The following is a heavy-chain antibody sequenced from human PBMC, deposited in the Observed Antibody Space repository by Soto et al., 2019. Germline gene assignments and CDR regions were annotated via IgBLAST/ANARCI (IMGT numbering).Heavy chain of an antibody. V-gene: IGHV1-69*12. J-gene: IGHJ6*02. CDR3: ARGSGGSSYYYYGMDV. D-gene: IGHD2-15*01. CDR1: GGTFISYA. Sequence: QVQLVQSGAEVKKPGSSVKVSCKASGGTFISYAINWVRQAPGQGLEWMGGIIPIFGTANYAQKFQGRVTITADESTSTAYMELSSLRSEDTAVYYCARGSGGSSYYYYGMDVWGQGTTVTVSS. CDR2: IIPIFGTA.